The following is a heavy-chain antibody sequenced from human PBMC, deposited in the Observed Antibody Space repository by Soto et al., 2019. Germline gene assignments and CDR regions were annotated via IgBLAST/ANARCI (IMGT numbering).Heavy chain of an antibody. CDR1: GYTFDSYW. CDR2: IDPSDSYT. D-gene: IGHD3-22*01. J-gene: IGHJ3*01. CDR3: ATDYDSSGVDAFDV. V-gene: IGHV5-10-1*01. Sequence: PGESLKISCKDSGYTFDSYWITWVRQMPGKGLEWMGRIDPSDSYTNYSPSFQGHVTISADKSISTAYLQWSSLKASDTAMYYCATDYDSSGVDAFDVWGQGTMVTVSS.